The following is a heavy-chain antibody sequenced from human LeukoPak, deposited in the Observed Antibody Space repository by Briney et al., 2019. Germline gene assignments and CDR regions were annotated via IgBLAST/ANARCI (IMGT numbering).Heavy chain of an antibody. CDR2: IYTSGST. Sequence: SETLSLTCTVSGGSISSGGYYRSWIRQPAGKGLEWIGRIYTSGSTNYNPSLKSRVTMSVDTSKNQFSLKLSSVTAADTAVYYCARDWADFWSGYYRRSWFDPWGQGTLVTVSS. CDR3: ARDWADFWSGYYRRSWFDP. CDR1: GGSISSGGYY. D-gene: IGHD3-3*01. V-gene: IGHV4-61*02. J-gene: IGHJ5*02.